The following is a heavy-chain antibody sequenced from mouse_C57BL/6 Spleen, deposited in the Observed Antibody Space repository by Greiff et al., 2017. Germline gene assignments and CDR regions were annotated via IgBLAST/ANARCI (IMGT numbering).Heavy chain of an antibody. Sequence: EVQVVESGGGLVQPKGSLKLSCAASGFSFNTYAMNWVRQAPGKGLEWVARIRSKSNNYATYYADSVKDRFTISRDDSESMLYLQMNNLKTEDTAMYYCVRLSRLLSMDYWGQGTSVTVSS. V-gene: IGHV10-1*01. CDR3: VRLSRLLSMDY. D-gene: IGHD2-1*01. J-gene: IGHJ4*01. CDR1: GFSFNTYA. CDR2: IRSKSNNYAT.